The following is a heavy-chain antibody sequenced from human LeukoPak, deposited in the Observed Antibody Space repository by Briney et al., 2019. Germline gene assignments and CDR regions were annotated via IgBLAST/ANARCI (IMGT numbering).Heavy chain of an antibody. CDR3: ARAGYSSSWYSDY. CDR2: ISGSGGST. CDR1: GFTFSSYA. V-gene: IGHV3-23*01. Sequence: GGSLRLSCAASGFTFSSYAMSWVRQAPGKGLEWVSAISGSGGSTYYADSVKGRFTISRDNSKNTLYLQMNSLRAEDTAVYYCARAGYSSSWYSDYWGQGTLVTVSS. J-gene: IGHJ4*02. D-gene: IGHD6-13*01.